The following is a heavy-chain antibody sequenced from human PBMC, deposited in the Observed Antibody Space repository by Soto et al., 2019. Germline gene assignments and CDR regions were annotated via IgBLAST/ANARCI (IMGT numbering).Heavy chain of an antibody. J-gene: IGHJ4*02. CDR3: ARAGDYDSSGYYPPFDY. Sequence: PSETLSLTCTVSGASVSSGSFQWRWIRQPPGKGLEWIGYFSHSGFPNNNPSLKSRLTISIDTSKNQFSLRLISVRAEETAVYFCARAGDYDSSGYYPPFDYWGQGTLVTVSS. CDR2: FSHSGFP. D-gene: IGHD3-22*01. CDR1: GASVSSGSFQ. V-gene: IGHV4-61*01.